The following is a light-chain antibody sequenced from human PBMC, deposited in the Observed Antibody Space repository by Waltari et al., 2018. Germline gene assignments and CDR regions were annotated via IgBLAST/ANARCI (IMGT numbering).Light chain of an antibody. Sequence: FVLTQPHSVSESPGKTVIISCTRRRRSLAVNFVPGVRQRPGSAPSTLIFEDRQRHIGVPNRFSASIDSPSNSASLTISGLEPEDEADYYCQSYDGRNHVIFGGGTKLTVL. CDR2: EDR. CDR3: QSYDGRNHVI. J-gene: IGLJ2*01. CDR1: RRSLAVNF. V-gene: IGLV6-57*03.